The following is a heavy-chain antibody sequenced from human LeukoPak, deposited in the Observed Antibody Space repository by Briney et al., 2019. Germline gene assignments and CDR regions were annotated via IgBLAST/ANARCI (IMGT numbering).Heavy chain of an antibody. V-gene: IGHV3-48*03. CDR1: GFTFSSYE. CDR3: AREFYGDYDLHYYYYMDV. Sequence: GGSLRLSCAASGFTFSSYEMNWVRQAPGKGLEWVSYISSSGSTIYYADSVKGRFTISRDNSKNTLYLQMNSLRAEDTAVYYCAREFYGDYDLHYYYYMDVWGKGTTVTISS. D-gene: IGHD4-17*01. J-gene: IGHJ6*03. CDR2: ISSSGSTI.